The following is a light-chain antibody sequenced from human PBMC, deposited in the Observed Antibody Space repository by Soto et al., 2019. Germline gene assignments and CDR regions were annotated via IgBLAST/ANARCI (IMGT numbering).Light chain of an antibody. CDR2: NNN. CDR1: SSNIGSNS. V-gene: IGLV1-44*01. J-gene: IGLJ2*01. Sequence: QSVLTQPPSASRTPGQRVTISCSGSSSNIGSNSINWYQQFPGTAPKLLIYNNNQRPSGVPDRFSGSKFGTSVSLAISGLQSEDEADYYCAAWDDSLNGVVFGGGTKLTVL. CDR3: AAWDDSLNGVV.